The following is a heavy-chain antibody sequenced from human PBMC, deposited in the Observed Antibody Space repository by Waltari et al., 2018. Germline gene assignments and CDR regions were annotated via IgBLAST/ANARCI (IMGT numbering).Heavy chain of an antibody. CDR3: ARDSGWYGLSWYFDL. CDR2: ISYDGSNK. J-gene: IGHJ2*01. CDR1: GFTFSRNA. V-gene: IGHV3-30*01. D-gene: IGHD6-19*01. Sequence: QVQLVESGGGVVQPGRSRRLSCAASGFTFSRNAMHWVSKAPGKGLEWVAVISYDGSNKYYADSVKGRFTISRDNSKNTLYLQMNSLRAEDTAVYYCARDSGWYGLSWYFDLWGRGTLVTVSS.